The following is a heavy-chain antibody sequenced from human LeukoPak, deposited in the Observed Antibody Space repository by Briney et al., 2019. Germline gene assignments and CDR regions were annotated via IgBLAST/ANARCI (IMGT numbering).Heavy chain of an antibody. CDR2: ISGSGGST. J-gene: IGHJ4*02. V-gene: IGHV3-23*01. D-gene: IGHD4-17*01. CDR3: AKEEDENGDYDGDY. CDR1: GFTFSSYA. Sequence: PGGSLRLSCAASGFTFSSYAMSWVRQAPGRGVEGGSAISGSGGSTYYADSVKGRFTISRDNSKNTLYLQMNSLRAEDTAVYYCAKEEDENGDYDGDYWGQGTLVTVSS.